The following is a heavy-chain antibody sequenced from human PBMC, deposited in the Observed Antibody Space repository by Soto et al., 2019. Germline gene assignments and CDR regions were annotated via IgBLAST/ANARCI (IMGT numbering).Heavy chain of an antibody. J-gene: IGHJ6*02. CDR2: INPSGGST. CDR3: ARDRVTTLFYYGMDV. Sequence: QVQLVQSGAEVKKPGASVKVSCKASGYTFTSYYMYWVRQAPGQGLEWMGIINPSGGSTSYAQKFQGRVTMTRDTSTSTVYMELSSLRSEDTAVYYCARDRVTTLFYYGMDVWGQGTTVTVSS. V-gene: IGHV1-46*01. CDR1: GYTFTSYY. D-gene: IGHD4-17*01.